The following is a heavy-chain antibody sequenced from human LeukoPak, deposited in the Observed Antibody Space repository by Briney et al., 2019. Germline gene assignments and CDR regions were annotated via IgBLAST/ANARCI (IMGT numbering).Heavy chain of an antibody. Sequence: SETLSLTCTVSGVSFSSYYWSRIRQPAGKGLECIGRIYTSGRTSYNPSLKGRVTMSVDTSKNHFSLTLSSVTAADTAVYYCARDGYYYASGLYYYMDVWGKGTTVTISS. J-gene: IGHJ6*03. CDR3: ARDGYYYASGLYYYMDV. CDR1: GVSFSSYY. D-gene: IGHD3-10*01. CDR2: IYTSGRT. V-gene: IGHV4-4*07.